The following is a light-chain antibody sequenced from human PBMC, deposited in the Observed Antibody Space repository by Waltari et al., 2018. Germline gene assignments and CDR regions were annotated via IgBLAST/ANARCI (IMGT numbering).Light chain of an antibody. Sequence: EIVMTQSPATLSVSPGERATLSCRASQSVSSNLAWYQQIPGQAPRLLIYGASTRATGIPARFRGSGSGTEFTLTISSMQSEDFAVYYCQQYNNWPRTFGQGTKLEIK. J-gene: IGKJ2*01. CDR1: QSVSSN. CDR2: GAS. CDR3: QQYNNWPRT. V-gene: IGKV3-15*01.